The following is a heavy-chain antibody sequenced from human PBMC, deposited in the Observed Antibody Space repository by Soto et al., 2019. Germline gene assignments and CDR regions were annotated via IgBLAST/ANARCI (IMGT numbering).Heavy chain of an antibody. CDR1: GFTFSSYG. V-gene: IGHV3-30*18. D-gene: IGHD3-10*01. CDR2: ISYDGSNK. Sequence: GGSLRLSCAASGFTFSSYGMHWVRQAPGKGLEWVAVISYDGSNKYYADSVKGRFTISRDNSKNTLYLQMNSLRAEDTAVYYCAKAMVRGRIDYWGQGTLVTVSS. CDR3: AKAMVRGRIDY. J-gene: IGHJ4*02.